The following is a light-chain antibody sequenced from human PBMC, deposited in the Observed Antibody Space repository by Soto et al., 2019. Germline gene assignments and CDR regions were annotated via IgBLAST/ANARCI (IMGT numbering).Light chain of an antibody. CDR1: RSVLYSSNNKNY. J-gene: IGKJ4*01. Sequence: DIVMTQFPASLAVSLGERATINCKSSRSVLYSSNNKNYLAWYQQKPGQPPKLLIYWASTRESGVPDRFSGSGSGTDFTLTISSLQAEDVAVYYCQQYYSTPLTFGGGTKVDIK. CDR2: WAS. CDR3: QQYYSTPLT. V-gene: IGKV4-1*01.